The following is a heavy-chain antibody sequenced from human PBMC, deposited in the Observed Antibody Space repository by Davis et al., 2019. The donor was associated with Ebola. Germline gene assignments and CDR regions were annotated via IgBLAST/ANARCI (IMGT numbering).Heavy chain of an antibody. CDR3: ATGTRSFDS. CDR2: MNPNSGNT. J-gene: IGHJ5*01. Sequence: ASVKVSCKTSGYSFTSYDLNWVRQATGQGLEWMGWMNPNSGNTGYAQKFQGRVTMTRNTSISTAYMELSGLRSEDTAIYFCATGTRSFDSWGQGTLVTVSS. CDR1: GYSFTSYD. V-gene: IGHV1-8*01. D-gene: IGHD3-16*01.